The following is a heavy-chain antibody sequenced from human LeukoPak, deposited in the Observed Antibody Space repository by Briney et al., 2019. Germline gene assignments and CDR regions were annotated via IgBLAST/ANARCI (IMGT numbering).Heavy chain of an antibody. CDR2: IYSGGRT. Sequence: TGGSLRLSCEASGFNVSGNYMSWVCQAQGTGMEWVSVIYSGGRTYYADSVKGRLTISRDSSKNTVFLQMNSLRAEDTAVYFCARDFGSYLGDYWGQGTLVTVSS. CDR3: ARDFGSYLGDY. V-gene: IGHV3-66*01. J-gene: IGHJ4*02. CDR1: GFNVSGNY. D-gene: IGHD1-26*01.